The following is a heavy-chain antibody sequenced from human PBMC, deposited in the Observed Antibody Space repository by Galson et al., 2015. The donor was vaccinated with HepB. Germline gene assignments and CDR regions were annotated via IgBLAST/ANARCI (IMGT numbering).Heavy chain of an antibody. CDR3: AKDLGYYGPGPLNVFHI. V-gene: IGHV3-23*01. J-gene: IGHJ3*02. CDR2: ITAGGGGT. Sequence: SLRLSCAASEFTFSSYAMTWVRQAPGKGLEWVSGITAGGGGTLYADSVKGRFTISRVNSKNTLYLQMNSLRAEDTAIYYCAKDLGYYGPGPLNVFHIWGQGTLVTVSS. D-gene: IGHD3-10*01. CDR1: EFTFSSYA.